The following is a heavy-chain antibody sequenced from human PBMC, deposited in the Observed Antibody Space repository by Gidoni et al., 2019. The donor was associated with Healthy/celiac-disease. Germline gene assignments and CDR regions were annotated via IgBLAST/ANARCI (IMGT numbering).Heavy chain of an antibody. Sequence: QVQLVQSGAEVKKPGSSVKVSCKASGGTFSSYAISWVRQAPGQGLEWMGGIIPIFGTANYAQKFQGRVTITADESTSTAYMELSSLRSEDTAVYYCASTYDSSGYYPIFYYYYGMDVWGQGTTVTVSS. CDR2: IIPIFGTA. J-gene: IGHJ6*02. D-gene: IGHD3-22*01. V-gene: IGHV1-69*01. CDR1: GGTFSSYA. CDR3: ASTYDSSGYYPIFYYYYGMDV.